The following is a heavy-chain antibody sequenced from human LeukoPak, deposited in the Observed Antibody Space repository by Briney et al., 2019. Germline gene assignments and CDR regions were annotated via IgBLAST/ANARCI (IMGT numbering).Heavy chain of an antibody. V-gene: IGHV1-8*01. CDR2: INPNSGDT. CDR3: ASELAYCGGDCYSAFDI. J-gene: IGHJ3*02. CDR1: GYTFTSYD. D-gene: IGHD2-21*02. Sequence: ASVKVSCKGSGYTFTSYDINWVRQATGQGLEWMGWINPNSGDTGYAQKFQGRVTLTRNTPLSTAYMELSSLRSEDTAVYYCASELAYCGGDCYSAFDIWGQGTMVTVSS.